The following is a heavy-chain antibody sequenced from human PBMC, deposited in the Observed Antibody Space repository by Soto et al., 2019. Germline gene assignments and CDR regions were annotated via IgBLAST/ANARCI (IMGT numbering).Heavy chain of an antibody. Sequence: ASVKVSCKASGGTFSSYAISWVRQAPGQGLEWMGGIIPIFGTANYAQKFQGRVTITADESTSTAYMELSSLRSEDTAVYYCAWGYDSSGYYLLDHWGQGTLVTVSS. CDR2: IIPIFGTA. CDR3: AWGYDSSGYYLLDH. V-gene: IGHV1-69*13. J-gene: IGHJ4*02. CDR1: GGTFSSYA. D-gene: IGHD3-22*01.